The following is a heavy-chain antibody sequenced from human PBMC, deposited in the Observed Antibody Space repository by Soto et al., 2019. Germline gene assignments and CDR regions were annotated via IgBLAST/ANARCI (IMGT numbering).Heavy chain of an antibody. J-gene: IGHJ4*02. CDR1: GFTFSSYA. V-gene: IGHV3-23*01. D-gene: IGHD3-22*01. Sequence: GGSLRLSCAASGFTFSSYAMSWVRQAPGKGLEWVSAISGSGGSTYYADSVKGRFTISRDNSKNTLYLQMNSLRAEDTAVYYCAKDLLVRGDSSGYYPPWDFDYWGQGTLVTVSS. CDR2: ISGSGGST. CDR3: AKDLLVRGDSSGYYPPWDFDY.